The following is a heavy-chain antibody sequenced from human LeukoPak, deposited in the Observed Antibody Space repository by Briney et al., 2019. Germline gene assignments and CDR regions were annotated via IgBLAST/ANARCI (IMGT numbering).Heavy chain of an antibody. CDR3: ARTLGATRALDY. Sequence: GGSLRLSCAASGFTFSSYSMNWVRQAPGKGLEWVSVIYSGGSTYYADSVKGRFTLSRDNSKNTLYLKMNSLRAEDTAVYYCARTLGATRALDYWGQGTLVTVSS. J-gene: IGHJ4*02. CDR2: IYSGGST. V-gene: IGHV3-53*01. D-gene: IGHD1-26*01. CDR1: GFTFSSYS.